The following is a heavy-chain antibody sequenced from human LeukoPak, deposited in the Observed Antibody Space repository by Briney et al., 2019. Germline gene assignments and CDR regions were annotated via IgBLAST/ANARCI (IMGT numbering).Heavy chain of an antibody. Sequence: ASETLSLTCSVSSVSITSYYWTWIRQPPGKGLEWIGYIYHSGNTKYNPSLKGRVTMSIDTSKNQFFLNVTSVTAADTAVYYCASEVADGYWGQGTLVTVSS. V-gene: IGHV4-59*01. CDR2: IYHSGNT. J-gene: IGHJ4*02. CDR3: ASEVADGY. D-gene: IGHD2-21*01. CDR1: SVSITSYY.